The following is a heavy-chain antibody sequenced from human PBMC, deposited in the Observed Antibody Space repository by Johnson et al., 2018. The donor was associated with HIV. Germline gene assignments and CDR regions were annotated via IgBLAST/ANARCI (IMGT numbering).Heavy chain of an antibody. J-gene: IGHJ3*02. CDR1: GFTFSNYP. V-gene: IGHV3-30-3*01. CDR2: ISFDGNNK. D-gene: IGHD3-10*01. Sequence: QVQLVESGGGVVKPGRSLRLSCAASGFTFSNYPMNWVRQAPGKGLEWVAVISFDGNNKYYADSVKGRFTILRDNSKNTLYLQMNSLRVEDTAVYYCARSPGEADAFDIWGQGTMVTVTS. CDR3: ARSPGEADAFDI.